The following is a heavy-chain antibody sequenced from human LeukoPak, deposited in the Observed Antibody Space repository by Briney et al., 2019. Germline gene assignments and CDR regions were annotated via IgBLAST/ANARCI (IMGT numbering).Heavy chain of an antibody. Sequence: GGSLRLSCAASEFSVGSNYMTWVRQAPGKGLEWVSLIYSGGSTYYADSVKGRFTISRDNSKNTLYLQMNSLRAEETAVYYCARGPNGYHNTGGQGTLVTVSS. CDR3: ARGPNGYHNT. CDR2: IYSGGST. CDR1: EFSVGSNY. V-gene: IGHV3-66*01. D-gene: IGHD5-24*01. J-gene: IGHJ4*02.